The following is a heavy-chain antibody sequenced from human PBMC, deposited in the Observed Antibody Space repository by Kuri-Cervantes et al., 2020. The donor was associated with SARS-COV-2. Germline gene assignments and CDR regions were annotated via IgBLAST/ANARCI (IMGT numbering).Heavy chain of an antibody. V-gene: IGHV3-19*01. CDR3: VRHKSAAGIVAPD. J-gene: IGHJ4*02. Sequence: GESLKISCAASGFTFSNSDMTWVRQAPGKGLEWVSGVSWNGSRTHYADSVKGRFIISRDNSRNFLYLQMNSLRPEDMAVYYCVRHKSAAGIVAPDWGQGTLVTVSS. D-gene: IGHD6-13*01. CDR1: GFTFSNSD. CDR2: VSWNGSRT.